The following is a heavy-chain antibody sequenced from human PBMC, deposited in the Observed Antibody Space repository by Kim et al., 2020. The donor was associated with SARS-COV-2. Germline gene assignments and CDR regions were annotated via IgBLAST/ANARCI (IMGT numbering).Heavy chain of an antibody. CDR3: AKDEPYIWYDCFDY. Sequence: GGSLRLSCAASGFTFSSYGMHWVRQAPGKGLEWVAVISYDGSNKYYADSVKGRFTISRDNSKNTLYLQMNSLRAEDTAVYYCAKDEPYIWYDCFDYWGQG. D-gene: IGHD1-20*01. CDR2: ISYDGSNK. CDR1: GFTFSSYG. V-gene: IGHV3-30*02. J-gene: IGHJ4*02.